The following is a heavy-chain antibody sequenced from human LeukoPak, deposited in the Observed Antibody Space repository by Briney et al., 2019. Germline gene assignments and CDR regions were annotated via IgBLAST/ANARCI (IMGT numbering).Heavy chain of an antibody. CDR3: AREGGFAAAGTHDY. V-gene: IGHV3-21*01. CDR2: ISSSSSYI. CDR1: GFTFSSYS. Sequence: GGSLSLSCAASGFTFSSYSMNWVRQAPGKGLEWVSSISSSSSYIYYADSVKGRFTISRDNAKNSLYLQMNSLRAEDTAVYYCAREGGFAAAGTHDYWGQGTLVTVSS. J-gene: IGHJ4*02. D-gene: IGHD6-13*01.